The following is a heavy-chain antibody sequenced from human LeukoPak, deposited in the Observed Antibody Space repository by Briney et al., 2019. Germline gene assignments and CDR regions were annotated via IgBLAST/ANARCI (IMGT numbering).Heavy chain of an antibody. D-gene: IGHD3-9*01. CDR2: INHSGST. J-gene: IGHJ5*02. V-gene: IGHV4-34*01. Sequence: SETLSLTCAVYGGSFSGYYWSWIRQPPGKGLEWIGEINHSGSTNYNPSLKSRVTISVDTSKNQFSLKLSSVTAADTAVYYCARWRLRYFDWFPGGYWFDPWGQGTLVTVSS. CDR3: ARWRLRYFDWFPGGYWFDP. CDR1: GGSFSGYY.